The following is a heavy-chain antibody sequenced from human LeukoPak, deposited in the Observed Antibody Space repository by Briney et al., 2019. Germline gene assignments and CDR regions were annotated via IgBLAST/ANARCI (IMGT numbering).Heavy chain of an antibody. V-gene: IGHV4-39*07. Sequence: PSETLSLTCTVSGGSISSSSYYWGWIRQPPGKGLEWIGSIYYSGSTYYNPSLKSRVTISVDTSKNQFSLKLSSVTAADTAVYYCARVSGWFRLEDWGQGTLVTVSS. CDR2: IYYSGST. CDR1: GGSISSSSYY. D-gene: IGHD2-15*01. J-gene: IGHJ4*02. CDR3: ARVSGWFRLED.